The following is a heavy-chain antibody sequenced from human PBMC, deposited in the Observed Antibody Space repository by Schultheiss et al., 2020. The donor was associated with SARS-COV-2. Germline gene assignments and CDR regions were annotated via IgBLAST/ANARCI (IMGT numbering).Heavy chain of an antibody. D-gene: IGHD4-17*01. CDR2: INHSGST. J-gene: IGHJ4*02. Sequence: SETLSLTCAVSGYSISSGYYWGWIRQPPGKGLEWIGEINHSGSTNYNPSLKSRVTISVDKSKNQFSLKLSSVTTADTAVYYCATIGTTVSTYDDWGQGTLVTVSS. CDR1: GYSISSGYY. CDR3: ATIGTTVSTYDD. V-gene: IGHV4-38-2*01.